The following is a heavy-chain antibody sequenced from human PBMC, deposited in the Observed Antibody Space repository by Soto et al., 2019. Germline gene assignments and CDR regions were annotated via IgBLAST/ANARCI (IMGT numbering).Heavy chain of an antibody. D-gene: IGHD3-10*01. CDR2: LHSGGDT. Sequence: EVQLVESGGGLGQPGGSLRLSCAASGIPVSSNYMTWVRQAPGKGLEWVSVLHSGGDTYYANSVKGRFTISRHDSTNTLFLQMYSLTPEDTAVYYCARDGPYYYASRMDVWGQGTTVTVSS. CDR3: ARDGPYYYASRMDV. J-gene: IGHJ6*02. V-gene: IGHV3-53*04. CDR1: GIPVSSNY.